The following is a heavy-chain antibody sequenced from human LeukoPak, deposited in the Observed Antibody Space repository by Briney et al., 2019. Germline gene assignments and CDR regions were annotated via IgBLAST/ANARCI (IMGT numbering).Heavy chain of an antibody. J-gene: IGHJ4*02. V-gene: IGHV3-21*01. CDR3: RKIWCGYHHPFDY. Sequence: GGCLRLSCAASGFTFSSYSMNWVPQAPGKGLEWVSSISSSSSYIYYADSVKGRFTISRDDNKNSLYLQINSLRAEDTVVYCWRKIWCGYHHPFDYWGQGTLVTVSS. D-gene: IGHD3-3*01. CDR2: ISSSSSYI. CDR1: GFTFSSYS.